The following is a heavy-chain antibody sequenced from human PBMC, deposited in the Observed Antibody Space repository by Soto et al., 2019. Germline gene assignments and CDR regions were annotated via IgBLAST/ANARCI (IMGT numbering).Heavy chain of an antibody. CDR3: AKEGSDFWSGYYDYCGMDV. Sequence: PGGSLRLSCAASGFTFSSYAMSWVRQAPGKGLEWVSAISGSGGSTYYADSVKGRFTISRDNSKNTLYLQMNSLRAEDTAVYYCAKEGSDFWSGYYDYCGMDVWGQGTTVTVSS. D-gene: IGHD3-3*01. J-gene: IGHJ6*02. V-gene: IGHV3-23*01. CDR1: GFTFSSYA. CDR2: ISGSGGST.